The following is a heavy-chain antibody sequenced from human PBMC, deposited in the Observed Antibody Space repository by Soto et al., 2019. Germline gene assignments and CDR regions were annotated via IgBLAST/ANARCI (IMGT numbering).Heavy chain of an antibody. Sequence: LSLTCTVSGGSIKSDYYWAWVRQPPGGGLEWMGYKYYSGATDSDPSLEARVSFSVDTSKNQFFLNLTSVTVADTAVYYCARGRPNYFYYGLDVWGPGIPVTVS. V-gene: IGHV4-30-4*01. CDR3: ARGRPNYFYYGLDV. J-gene: IGHJ6*02. CDR2: KYYSGAT. CDR1: GGSIKSDYY.